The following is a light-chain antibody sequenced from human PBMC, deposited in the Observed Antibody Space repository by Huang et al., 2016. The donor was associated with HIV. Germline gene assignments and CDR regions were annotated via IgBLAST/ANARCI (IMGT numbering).Light chain of an antibody. CDR2: AAS. J-gene: IGKJ1*01. CDR3: LQTYTYPWT. CDR1: QGIRND. Sequence: AIQMTQSPPSLSASVGDRVAITCRASQGIRNDLGWYQQRLGKAPKLLVSAASHLQSGVPSRFSGSGSGTHFTLTISSLQPEDFATYYCLQTYTYPWTFGQGTKVEI. V-gene: IGKV1-6*01.